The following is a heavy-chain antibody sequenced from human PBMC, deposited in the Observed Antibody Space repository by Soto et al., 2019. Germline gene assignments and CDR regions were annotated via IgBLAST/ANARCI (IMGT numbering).Heavy chain of an antibody. CDR2: IYPGDSDT. V-gene: IGHV5-51*01. J-gene: IGHJ6*03. CDR1: GYSFTSYW. CDR3: AGGGGAGLYYYYYYYMDV. D-gene: IGHD6-19*01. Sequence: PGESLKISCKGSGYSFTSYWIGWVRQMPGKGLEWMGIIYPGDSDTRYSPSFQGQVTISADKSISTAYLQWSSLKASDTAVYYCAGGGGAGLYYYYYYYMDVWGKGTTVTVSS.